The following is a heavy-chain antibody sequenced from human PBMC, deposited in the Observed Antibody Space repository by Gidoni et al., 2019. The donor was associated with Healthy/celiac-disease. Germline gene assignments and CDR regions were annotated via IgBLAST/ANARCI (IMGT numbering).Heavy chain of an antibody. J-gene: IGHJ5*02. CDR3: ARRGLGGSYFSWFDP. D-gene: IGHD1-26*01. CDR2: IYPVDSDT. V-gene: IGHV5-51*01. Sequence: EVQLVQSGAEVNKPGESLKLSCKGSGYSFTSYWIGWVRHMPGKGLEWMGIIYPVDSDTRYSPSFQGQVTISADKSISTAYLQWSSLKASDTAMYYCARRGLGGSYFSWFDPWGQGTLVTVSS. CDR1: GYSFTSYW.